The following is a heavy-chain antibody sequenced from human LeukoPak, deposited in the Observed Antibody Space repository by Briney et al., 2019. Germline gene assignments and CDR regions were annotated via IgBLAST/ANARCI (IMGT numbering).Heavy chain of an antibody. CDR1: GGTFSSYA. Sequence: ASVKVSCKASGGTFSSYAISWVRQAPGQGLEWMGGIIPIFGTANYAQKFQGRVTITADESTSTAYMELSSLRSEDTAVYYCARGDGPGYYYYGMDVWGQGTTVTVSS. CDR2: IIPIFGTA. D-gene: IGHD2-21*01. CDR3: ARGDGPGYYYYGMDV. J-gene: IGHJ6*02. V-gene: IGHV1-69*13.